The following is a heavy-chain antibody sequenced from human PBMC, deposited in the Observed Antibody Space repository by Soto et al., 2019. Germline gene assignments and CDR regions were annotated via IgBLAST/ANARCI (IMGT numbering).Heavy chain of an antibody. V-gene: IGHV3-30*18. Sequence: QVQLVESGGGVVQPGTSLRLSCAASGFTFSDYGMHWVRQAPGKGLEWVAVISNDGNKKYHADSVKGRFTISRDNSKDTLYLQMNSLRAEDTALYYCAKIPTQLRLGELPTPDQWGQGTLVTVSS. D-gene: IGHD3-16*01. CDR2: ISNDGNKK. CDR1: GFTFSDYG. J-gene: IGHJ4*02. CDR3: AKIPTQLRLGELPTPDQ.